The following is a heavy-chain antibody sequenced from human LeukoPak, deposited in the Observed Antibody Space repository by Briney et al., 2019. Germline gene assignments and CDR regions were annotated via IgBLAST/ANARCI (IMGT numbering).Heavy chain of an antibody. Sequence: EASVKVSCKASGGTFSSYAISWVRQAPGQGLEWMGGIIPIFGTANYAQKFQGRVTITADESTSTAYMELSSLRSEDTAVYYCARDPGIAAAGGDYYYYGMDVWGQGTTVTVSS. CDR3: ARDPGIAAAGGDYYYYGMDV. J-gene: IGHJ6*02. CDR1: GGTFSSYA. V-gene: IGHV1-69*13. D-gene: IGHD6-13*01. CDR2: IIPIFGTA.